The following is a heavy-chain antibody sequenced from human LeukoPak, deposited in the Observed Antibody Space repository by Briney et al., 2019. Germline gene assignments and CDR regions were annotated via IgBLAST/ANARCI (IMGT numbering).Heavy chain of an antibody. D-gene: IGHD1-26*01. CDR2: ISGSGGST. Sequence: GGSLRLSCAASGFTFSSYAMSWDRQAPGKGLEWVSAISGSGGSTYYADSVKGRFTISRDNSKNTLYLQMNSLRAEDTAVYYCARHPPNSGSYYYFDYWGQGTLVTVSS. V-gene: IGHV3-23*01. J-gene: IGHJ4*02. CDR3: ARHPPNSGSYYYFDY. CDR1: GFTFSSYA.